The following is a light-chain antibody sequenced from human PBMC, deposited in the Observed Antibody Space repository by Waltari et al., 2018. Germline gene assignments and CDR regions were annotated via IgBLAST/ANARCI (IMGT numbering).Light chain of an antibody. V-gene: IGLV2-14*01. Sequence: QSALTQPASVSGSPGQSITISCTGTSSDVGGYNYVSWYQQHPGKAPKLMIYEVSNLPPGVSKRFSGPKSGNTASLTISGLQAEDEADYYGSSYTSSSTLNVVFGGGTKLTVL. CDR1: SSDVGGYNY. J-gene: IGLJ2*01. CDR3: SSYTSSSTLNVV. CDR2: EVS.